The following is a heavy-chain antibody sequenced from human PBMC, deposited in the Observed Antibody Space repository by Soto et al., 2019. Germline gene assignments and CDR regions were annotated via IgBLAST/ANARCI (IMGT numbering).Heavy chain of an antibody. CDR1: GFIFSRYS. J-gene: IGHJ5*02. Sequence: SLRPYCAASGFIFSRYSMNWVRQAPGKGLVWVSRINSDGSTTLYAASVKGRFTISRDNAKNTLYLQMNSLRAEDTAVYYCARSNWFDPWGQGTLVTVS. CDR3: ARSNWFDP. CDR2: INSDGSTT. V-gene: IGHV3-74*01.